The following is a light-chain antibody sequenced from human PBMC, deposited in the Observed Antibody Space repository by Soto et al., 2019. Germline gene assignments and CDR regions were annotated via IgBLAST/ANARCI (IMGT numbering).Light chain of an antibody. J-gene: IGKJ1*01. CDR2: RAS. CDR3: QQHNNYWT. V-gene: IGKV1-5*03. Sequence: DVQMTQSPSTLSASVGERVTITCRASQNINSDLAWYQQKPGKAPQLLIYRASSLESGVPSRCSGSGSATEFTLTITSLQPDDFETYYCQQHNNYWTFGHGTRVDIK. CDR1: QNINSD.